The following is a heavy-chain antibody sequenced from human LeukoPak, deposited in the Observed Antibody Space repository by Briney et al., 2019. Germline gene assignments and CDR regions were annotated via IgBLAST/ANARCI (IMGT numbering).Heavy chain of an antibody. V-gene: IGHV1-2*06. D-gene: IGHD2-2*01. J-gene: IGHJ4*02. CDR2: INPNSGGT. CDR1: GYTFTGYC. CDR3: ARVGACSSTSCYYWGED. Sequence: ASVKVSCKASGYTFTGYCMHWVRQAPGQGLEWMGRINPNSGGTNYAQKFQGRVTMTRDTSISTAYMELSRLRSDDTAVYYCARVGACSSTSCYYWGEDWGQGTLVTVSS.